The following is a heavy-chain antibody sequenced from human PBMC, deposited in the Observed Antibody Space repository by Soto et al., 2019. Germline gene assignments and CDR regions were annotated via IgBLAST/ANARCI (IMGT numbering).Heavy chain of an antibody. V-gene: IGHV3-23*01. J-gene: IGHJ4*02. D-gene: IGHD3-10*01. Sequence: EMQLLESGGGLVQPGGSLRLSCVASGFPFSSYAMSWVRQTPGKGLEWVSGISGSGGRTYYADSVKGRFTISRDNAKNSLYLQMNSLRADDTAVYYCARDLGEASAIWGQGSLVTVSS. CDR1: GFPFSSYA. CDR3: ARDLGEASAI. CDR2: ISGSGGRT.